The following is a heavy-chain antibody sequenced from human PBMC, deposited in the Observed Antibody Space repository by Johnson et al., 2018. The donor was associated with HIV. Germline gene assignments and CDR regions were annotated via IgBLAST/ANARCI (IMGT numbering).Heavy chain of an antibody. Sequence: QVKLVESGGGVVQPGRSLRLSCAASGFTFSSYGLHWVRQAPGKVLEWVAVISYDGSKRYYEDSVKGRFTISRDNSKNTLYLQMNSLRAEDTAVYYCAKGRGHAFDIWGQGTMVTVSS. V-gene: IGHV3-30*18. CDR3: AKGRGHAFDI. J-gene: IGHJ3*02. D-gene: IGHD3-10*01. CDR2: ISYDGSKR. CDR1: GFTFSSYG.